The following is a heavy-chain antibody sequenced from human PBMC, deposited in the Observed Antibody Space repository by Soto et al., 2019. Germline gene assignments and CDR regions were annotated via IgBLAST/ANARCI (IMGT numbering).Heavy chain of an antibody. CDR1: GFTFSSYA. Sequence: GGSLRLSCAASGFTFSSYAMSWVRQAPGKXLEWVSAISGSGGSTYYADSVKGRFTISRDNSKNTLYLQMNSLRAEDTAVYYCAKEESVGAARPLLYYYGMDVWGQGTTVTVSS. V-gene: IGHV3-23*01. CDR3: AKEESVGAARPLLYYYGMDV. J-gene: IGHJ6*02. D-gene: IGHD6-6*01. CDR2: ISGSGGST.